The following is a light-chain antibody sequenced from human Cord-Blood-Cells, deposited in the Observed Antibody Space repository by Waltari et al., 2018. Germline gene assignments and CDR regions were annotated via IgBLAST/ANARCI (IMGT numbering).Light chain of an antibody. CDR3: SSYTSSSTLV. CDR2: DVS. V-gene: IGLV2-14*01. Sequence: QSALTHPASVSGSPGQSITISCTGTSSDVGGYNYVSWYQQHPGKAPKLMIYDVSNRPSGVSNRFSDSKSGNTASLTISGLQAEDEADYYCSSYTSSSTLVFGGGTKLTVL. CDR1: SSDVGGYNY. J-gene: IGLJ2*01.